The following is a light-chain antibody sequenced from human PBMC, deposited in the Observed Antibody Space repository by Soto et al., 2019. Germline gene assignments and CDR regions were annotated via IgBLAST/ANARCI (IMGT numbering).Light chain of an antibody. Sequence: QLAQSPSNLSGSVGDRVTLTCRASQTISSWLAWYQQKPGKAPKLLIYKASSLESGVPSRFSGSGSGTEFTLTISSLQPDDFATYYCQQYNSYSWTFGQGTKVDIK. J-gene: IGKJ1*01. CDR2: KAS. CDR3: QQYNSYSWT. V-gene: IGKV1-5*03. CDR1: QTISSW.